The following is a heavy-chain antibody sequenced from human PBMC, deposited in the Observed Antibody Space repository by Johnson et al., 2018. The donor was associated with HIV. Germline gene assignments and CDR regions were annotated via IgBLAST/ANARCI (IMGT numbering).Heavy chain of an antibody. D-gene: IGHD6-6*01. Sequence: VQLVESGGGLVQPGGSLRLSCAASGFTFSSYAMSWVRQATGKGLKWVANIKQDGSEKYYVDSVKGRFTISRDNAKNSLYLQMNSLRAEDTAVYYCAKVLYSSSSDAFDIWGQGTMVTVSS. CDR2: IKQDGSEK. J-gene: IGHJ3*02. CDR1: GFTFSSYA. V-gene: IGHV3-7*02. CDR3: AKVLYSSSSDAFDI.